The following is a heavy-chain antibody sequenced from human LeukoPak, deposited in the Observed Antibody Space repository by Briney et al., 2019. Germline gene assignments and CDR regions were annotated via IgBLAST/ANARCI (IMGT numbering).Heavy chain of an antibody. D-gene: IGHD6-6*01. CDR2: INHSGST. J-gene: IGHJ4*02. Sequence: PSETLSLTCAVYGGSFSGYYWSWIRQPPGKGLEWIGQINHSGSTNYNPSLKSRVTISVDTSKNQFSLKLTSVTAADTAVYYCPRLYTSDIKYDYWGQGTLVTVSS. CDR3: PRLYTSDIKYDY. CDR1: GGSFSGYY. V-gene: IGHV4-34*01.